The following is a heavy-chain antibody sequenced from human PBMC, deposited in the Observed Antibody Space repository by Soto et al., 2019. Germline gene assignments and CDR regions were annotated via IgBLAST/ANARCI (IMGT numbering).Heavy chain of an antibody. CDR2: IFYRGNT. D-gene: IGHD1-1*01. V-gene: IGHV4-59*01. CDR1: GCSISGYY. J-gene: IGHJ6*02. Sequence: PXETLSLTCTVSGCSISGYYWSWIRQPPGKGLEWIGYIFYRGNTLYNPSLQSRVTISVDTSKNQFFLGLTSVTAADTAVYYCTRHAIIPKLQYGMDVWGQGASVTVSS. CDR3: TRHAIIPKLQYGMDV.